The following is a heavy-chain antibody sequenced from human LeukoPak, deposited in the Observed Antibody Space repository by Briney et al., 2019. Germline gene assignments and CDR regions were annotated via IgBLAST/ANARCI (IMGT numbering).Heavy chain of an antibody. CDR3: ARAAYCGGDCYFSSLDY. CDR2: ISSSSSYI. J-gene: IGHJ4*02. V-gene: IGHV3-21*01. Sequence: PGGSLRLSCAVSGFTFSSYSMNWVCQAPGKGLEWVSSISSSSSYIYYADSVKGRFTISRDNAKNSLYLQMNSLRAEDTAVYYCARAAYCGGDCYFSSLDYWGQGTLVTVSS. CDR1: GFTFSSYS. D-gene: IGHD2-21*01.